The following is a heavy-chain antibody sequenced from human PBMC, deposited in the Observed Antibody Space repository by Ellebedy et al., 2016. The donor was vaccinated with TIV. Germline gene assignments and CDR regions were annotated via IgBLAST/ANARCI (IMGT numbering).Heavy chain of an antibody. J-gene: IGHJ6*02. CDR1: GFTVSSNY. Sequence: PGGSLRLSCAASGFTVSSNYMTWVRQTPGKGLEWVSVIYSGGSTYYADSVKGRFTISRDNSKNTVYLQMNSLRAEDTAVYYCARGGSSSRLYGMDVWGQGTTVTVSS. CDR3: ARGGSSSRLYGMDV. CDR2: IYSGGST. V-gene: IGHV3-53*01. D-gene: IGHD6-13*01.